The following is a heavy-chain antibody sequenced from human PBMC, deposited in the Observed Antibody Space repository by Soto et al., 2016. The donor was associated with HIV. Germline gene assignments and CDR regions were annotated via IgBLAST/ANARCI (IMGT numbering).Heavy chain of an antibody. CDR1: GYTFNIYD. CDR3: ARRQSYNYGWRSFYNVWWFDS. D-gene: IGHD3-10*01. Sequence: QVQLVQSGAEVKKPGASVKVSCKASGYTFNIYDINWVRQATGQGLEWMGWMNPNSGNTGYAQKFQGRVTITRNTSISTAYMELSSLRSEDTAVYYCARRQSYNYGWRSFYNVWWFDSWGQGTLVTVSS. V-gene: IGHV1-8*03. CDR2: MNPNSGNT. J-gene: IGHJ5*01.